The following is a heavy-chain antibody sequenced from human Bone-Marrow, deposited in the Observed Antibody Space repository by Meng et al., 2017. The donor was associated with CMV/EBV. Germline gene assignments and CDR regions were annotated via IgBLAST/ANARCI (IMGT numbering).Heavy chain of an antibody. CDR2: INHSGST. J-gene: IGHJ6*02. V-gene: IGHV4-38-2*02. Sequence: SETLSLTCTVSGYSISSGYYWGWIRQPPGKGLEWIGEINHSGSTNYNPSLKSRVTISVDTSKNQFSLKLSSVTAADTAVYYCARGRRALWFGELSYYNYGMDVWGQGTTVTVSS. D-gene: IGHD3-10*01. CDR1: GYSISSGYY. CDR3: ARGRRALWFGELSYYNYGMDV.